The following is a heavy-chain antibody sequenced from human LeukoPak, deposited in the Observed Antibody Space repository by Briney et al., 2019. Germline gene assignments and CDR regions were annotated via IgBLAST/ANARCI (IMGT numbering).Heavy chain of an antibody. J-gene: IGHJ4*02. Sequence: GGSLRLSCAASGLTFDDYAMHWVRQAPGKGLEWVSGISWNSGSIGYADSVKGRFTISRDNAKNSLYLQMNSLRAEDTALYYCAKDIQGGSYFGYYFDYWGQGTLVTVSS. V-gene: IGHV3-9*01. CDR3: AKDIQGGSYFGYYFDY. CDR1: GLTFDDYA. D-gene: IGHD1-26*01. CDR2: ISWNSGSI.